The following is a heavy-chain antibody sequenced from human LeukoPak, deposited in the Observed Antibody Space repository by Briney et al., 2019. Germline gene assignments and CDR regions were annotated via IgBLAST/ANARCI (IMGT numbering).Heavy chain of an antibody. D-gene: IGHD3-10*01. CDR2: IYTGGPT. V-gene: IGHV3-53*01. Sequence: PGGSLRPSCAASGFNVSSYYLSWVRQAPGKGLKWVSVIYTGGPTFYADSVKGRFTISRDNSKNMLYLQLNNLSDEDTAVYYCARTAGITIVRGLDYWGQGTLVTVSS. J-gene: IGHJ4*02. CDR1: GFNVSSYY. CDR3: ARTAGITIVRGLDY.